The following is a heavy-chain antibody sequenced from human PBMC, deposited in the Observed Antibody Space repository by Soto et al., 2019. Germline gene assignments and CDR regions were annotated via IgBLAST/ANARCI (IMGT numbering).Heavy chain of an antibody. V-gene: IGHV1-58*02. CDR1: GFTFTSSA. CDR3: ARDERVDIVARARVLFDY. CDR2: IVVGSGNT. Sequence: SVKVSCKASGFTFTSSAMQWVRQARGQRLEWIGWIVVGSGNTNYAQKFQERVTITRDTSKNQFSLKLSSVTAADTAVYYCARDERVDIVARARVLFDYWGQGTLVTVSS. D-gene: IGHD5-12*01. J-gene: IGHJ4*02.